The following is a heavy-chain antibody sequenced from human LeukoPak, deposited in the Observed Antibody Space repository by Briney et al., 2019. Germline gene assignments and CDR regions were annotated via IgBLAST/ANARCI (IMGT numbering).Heavy chain of an antibody. CDR2: LQSNGNEK. J-gene: IGHJ4*02. CDR1: GFTFSDYT. D-gene: IGHD2-2*01. CDR3: ARGVTSWPQGPYRFDY. Sequence: GGSLRLSCAVSGFTFSDYTMNWVRQAPGKGLEWVASLQSNGNEKYSSDSLKGRFTISRDNSKNTLYLQINTVRPEDTAVFYCARGVTSWPQGPYRFDYWGQGILITVSS. V-gene: IGHV3-30*02.